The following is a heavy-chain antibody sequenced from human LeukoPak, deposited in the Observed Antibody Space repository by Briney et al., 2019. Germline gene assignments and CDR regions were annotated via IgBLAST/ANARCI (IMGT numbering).Heavy chain of an antibody. V-gene: IGHV3-7*01. D-gene: IGHD3-22*01. CDR1: GFTFSSYW. Sequence: GGSLRLSCAASGFTFSSYWMSWVRQAPGKGLEWVANIKQDGSEKYYADSVKGRFTISRDNAKNSLYLQMNSLRAEDTAVYYCARQSGNYDSSGYYDAYFDYWGQGTLVTVSS. CDR2: IKQDGSEK. J-gene: IGHJ4*02. CDR3: ARQSGNYDSSGYYDAYFDY.